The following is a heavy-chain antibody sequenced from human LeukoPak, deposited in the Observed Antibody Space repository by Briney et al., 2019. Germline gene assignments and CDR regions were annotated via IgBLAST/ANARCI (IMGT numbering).Heavy chain of an antibody. Sequence: SETLSLTCTVSGGSISGSYWSWIRQPPGKGLEWIGYIFYSGSTNYNPSLKSRVTISVDTSKNQFSLKLSSVTAADTAVYYCARYSSSWFDYWGQGTLVTVSS. V-gene: IGHV4-59*01. CDR3: ARYSSSWFDY. D-gene: IGHD6-13*01. CDR1: GGSISGSY. CDR2: IFYSGST. J-gene: IGHJ4*02.